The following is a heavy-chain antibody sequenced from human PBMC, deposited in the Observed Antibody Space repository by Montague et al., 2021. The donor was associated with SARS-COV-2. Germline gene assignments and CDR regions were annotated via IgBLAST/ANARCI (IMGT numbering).Heavy chain of an antibody. V-gene: IGHV4-59*01. J-gene: IGHJ6*02. CDR2: IYYSGST. CDR3: ARYTRQIRLIVFDYGMDV. D-gene: IGHD4-17*01. Sequence: SETLSLTCTVSGGSISSYYWSWIRQPPGKGLEWIGHIYYSGSTNYNPSLKSRVTISVDTSKNQFSLRLSSVTAADTAVYYCARYTRQIRLIVFDYGMDVWGQGTTVTVSS. CDR1: GGSISSYY.